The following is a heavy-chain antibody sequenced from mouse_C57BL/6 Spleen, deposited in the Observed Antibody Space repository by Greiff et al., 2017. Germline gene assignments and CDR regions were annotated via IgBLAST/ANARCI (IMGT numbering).Heavy chain of an antibody. CDR3: AREVNY. Sequence: DVKLQESGPGLVKPSQSLSLTCSVTGYSITSGYYWNWIRQFPGNKLEWMGYISYDGSNNYNPSLKNRISITRDTSKNQFFLKLNSVTTEDTATYYRAREVNYWGQGTTLTVSS. J-gene: IGHJ2*01. V-gene: IGHV3-6*01. CDR1: GYSITSGYY. CDR2: ISYDGSN. D-gene: IGHD2-2*01.